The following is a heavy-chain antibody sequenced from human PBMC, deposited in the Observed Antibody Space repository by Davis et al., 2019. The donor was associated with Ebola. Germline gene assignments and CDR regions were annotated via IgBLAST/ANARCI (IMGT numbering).Heavy chain of an antibody. V-gene: IGHV3-30*18. J-gene: IGHJ6*02. D-gene: IGHD6-13*01. Sequence: GESLKISCAASGFTFSSYGMYWVRQAPGKGLEWVAVISYDGSNKYYADSVKGRFTISSDNSKNTLYLQMNSLRAEDTAVYYCAKVKAAAGYYYYGMDVWGQGTTVTVSS. CDR1: GFTFSSYG. CDR2: ISYDGSNK. CDR3: AKVKAAAGYYYYGMDV.